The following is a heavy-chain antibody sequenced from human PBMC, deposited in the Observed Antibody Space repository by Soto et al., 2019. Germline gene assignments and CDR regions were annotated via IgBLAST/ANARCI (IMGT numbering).Heavy chain of an antibody. V-gene: IGHV1-69*04. Sequence: SVKVSCKASGGTFSSYTISWLRQAPGQGPEWMGRIIPILGIVNYAQKFQGRVTINADKFTSTAYMEMSSLGSEDTAVYYCARDAYCSGGSCSPRAFEIRGQGTMVTVSS. J-gene: IGHJ3*02. CDR3: ARDAYCSGGSCSPRAFEI. CDR2: IIPILGIV. CDR1: GGTFSSYT. D-gene: IGHD2-15*01.